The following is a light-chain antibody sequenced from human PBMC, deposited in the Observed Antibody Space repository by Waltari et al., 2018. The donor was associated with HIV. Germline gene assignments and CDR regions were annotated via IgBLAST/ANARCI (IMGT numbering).Light chain of an antibody. CDR1: QGIGSS. V-gene: IGKV1-13*02. CDR3: QQFNTYPLT. Sequence: AIQLTQSPSSLSVSIGDRVTITCRASQGIGSSLAWHQQKPGNAPKLLIYDASSLKSGVPSRFSGSGSGTDFTLTISSLQPEDFAIYYCQQFNTYPLTFGGGTK. J-gene: IGKJ4*01. CDR2: DAS.